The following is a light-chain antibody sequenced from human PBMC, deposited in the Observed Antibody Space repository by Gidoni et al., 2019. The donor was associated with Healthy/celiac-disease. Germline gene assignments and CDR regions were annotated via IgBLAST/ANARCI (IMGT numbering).Light chain of an antibody. Sequence: DIKLTQSPSSLSASVGDRVTITCRASQSISSYLNWYQQKPGKAPKLLIYAASSLQSGVPSRFSGSGSGTDFTLTISSLQPEDFATYYCQQSYSTPNTFGQGTKLEIK. CDR2: AAS. V-gene: IGKV1-39*01. J-gene: IGKJ2*01. CDR3: QQSYSTPNT. CDR1: QSISSY.